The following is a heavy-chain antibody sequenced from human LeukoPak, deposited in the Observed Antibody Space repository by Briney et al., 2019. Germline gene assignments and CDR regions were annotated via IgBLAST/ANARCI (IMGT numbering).Heavy chain of an antibody. J-gene: IGHJ6*03. CDR3: ASSAGVITYYYSMHV. CDR1: GCTVSSYA. CDR2: IIPIFGTA. V-gene: IGHV1-69*01. Sequence: SVKVSCKASGCTVSSYAISGVRQAPGQGLEWMGGIIPIFGTANYSQKFQGRGTITAGESTGTAYMELSILRPRDTAVDYLASSAGVITYYYSMHVWGKGPTVPVSS. D-gene: IGHD2/OR15-2a*01.